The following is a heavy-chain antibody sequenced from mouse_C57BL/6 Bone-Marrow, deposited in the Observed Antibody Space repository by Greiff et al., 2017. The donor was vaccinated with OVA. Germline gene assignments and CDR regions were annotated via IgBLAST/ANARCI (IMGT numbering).Heavy chain of an antibody. CDR1: GYAFSSSW. V-gene: IGHV1-82*01. CDR3: ARHEDGYYASYLDY. Sequence: QVQLKQSGPELVKPGASVKISCKASGYAFSSSWMNWVKQRPGKGLEWIGRIYPGDGDTNYNGKFKGKATLTADKSSSTAYMQLSSLTSEDSAVYFWARHEDGYYASYLDYWGQGTTLTVSS. J-gene: IGHJ2*01. D-gene: IGHD2-3*01. CDR2: IYPGDGDT.